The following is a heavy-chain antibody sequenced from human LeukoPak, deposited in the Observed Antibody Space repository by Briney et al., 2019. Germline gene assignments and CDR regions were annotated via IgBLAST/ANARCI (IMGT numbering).Heavy chain of an antibody. D-gene: IGHD3-22*01. J-gene: IGHJ4*02. Sequence: SGGSLRLSCAASGFTFSGFAMSWVRQAPGKGLEWVSAISAGGGSTYFADSVKGRFTISRDNSKNTLYLQMNSLRAEDTAVYYCVKDYYDSVRPLFDHWGQGTLVTVSS. CDR1: GFTFSGFA. CDR2: ISAGGGST. CDR3: VKDYYDSVRPLFDH. V-gene: IGHV3-23*01.